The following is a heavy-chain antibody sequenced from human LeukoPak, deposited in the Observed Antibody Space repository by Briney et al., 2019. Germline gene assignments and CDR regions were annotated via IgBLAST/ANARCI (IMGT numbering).Heavy chain of an antibody. Sequence: PGGSLRLSCVASGLTFRSYAMGWVRQAPGKGLEWVAAISGSGGTSYYADAVKGRFTTSRDNSKSTLYLQMNSPRAEDTALYYCAKGYTTIFGVVIWWGQGTLVTVSS. CDR2: ISGSGGTS. CDR1: GLTFRSYA. CDR3: AKGYTTIFGVVIW. V-gene: IGHV3-23*01. J-gene: IGHJ4*02. D-gene: IGHD3-3*01.